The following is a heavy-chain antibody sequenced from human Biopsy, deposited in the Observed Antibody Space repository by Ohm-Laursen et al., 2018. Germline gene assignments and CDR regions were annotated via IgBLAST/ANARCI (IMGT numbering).Heavy chain of an antibody. CDR2: ITSSGGST. V-gene: IGHV3-23*01. CDR1: GFTFNDVY. CDR3: AKQGATILSSFDS. D-gene: IGHD3-9*01. J-gene: IGHJ5*01. Sequence: SLRLSCAASGFTFNDVYMHWVRQAPGKGLEWVSTITSSGGSTYFADSVKGRFTISRDNSKNRLYLQMNSLRGEDTAVYYCAKQGATILSSFDSWGQGTLVTVS.